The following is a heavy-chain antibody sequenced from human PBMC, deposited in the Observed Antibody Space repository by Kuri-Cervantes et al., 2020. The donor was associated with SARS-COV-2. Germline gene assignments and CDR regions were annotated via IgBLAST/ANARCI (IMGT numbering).Heavy chain of an antibody. D-gene: IGHD1-26*01. CDR2: MSINWGDT. CDR3: MKDRTSRLVRGGAFDL. CDR1: GFTFSRYA. Sequence: GGSLRLSCSASGFTFSRYAMHWVRQAPGEGLEYVSAMSINWGDTYYADSVKGRCNIFRDNSKNTLYLQLNSLRAGDTAVYYCMKDRTSRLVRGGAFDLWGQGTLVTVSS. V-gene: IGHV3-64D*08. J-gene: IGHJ4*02.